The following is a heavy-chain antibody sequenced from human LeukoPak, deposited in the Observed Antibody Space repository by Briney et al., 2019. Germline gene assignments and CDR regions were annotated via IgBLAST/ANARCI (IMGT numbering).Heavy chain of an antibody. CDR3: ARRAGEYSHPYDY. CDR2: IYSDGRT. V-gene: IGHV3-53*01. Sequence: GGSLRLSCAASGFTVSNKYMTWVRQAPGKGLEWVSLIYSDGRTYYADSVKGRFTISRDNSKNTLYLQMNSLRADDTAVYYCARRAGEYSHPYDYWGQGTLVTVSS. J-gene: IGHJ4*02. CDR1: GFTVSNKY. D-gene: IGHD4-17*01.